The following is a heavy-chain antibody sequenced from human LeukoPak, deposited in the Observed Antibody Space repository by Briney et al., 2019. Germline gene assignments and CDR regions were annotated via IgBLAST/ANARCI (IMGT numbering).Heavy chain of an antibody. CDR2: IYSGGST. Sequence: GGSLRLSCAASGFTVSSNYMSWVRQAPGKGLEWVSVIYSGGSTYYADSVKGRFTISRDNSKNTLYLQMNSLRAEDTAVYYCARDHVVGSQLWLIDYWGQGTLVTVSS. V-gene: IGHV3-53*01. CDR3: ARDHVVGSQLWLIDY. CDR1: GFTVSSNY. J-gene: IGHJ4*02. D-gene: IGHD5-18*01.